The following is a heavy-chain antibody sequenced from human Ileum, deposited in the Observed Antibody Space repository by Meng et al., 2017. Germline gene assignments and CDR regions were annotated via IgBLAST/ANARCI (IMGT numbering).Heavy chain of an antibody. V-gene: IGHV3-53*01. J-gene: IGHJ4*02. D-gene: IGHD3-22*01. CDR3: VRDNYDSSGYWVLDY. CDR2: ISSGGST. CDR1: GFTVSSNY. Sequence: GESLKISCAASGFTVSSNYISWVPQAPGKGLEWVSVISSGGSTYYADSVKGRFTISRDNSKNTLYLQMNSLRAEDTAVYYCVRDNYDSSGYWVLDYWGQGTLVTVSS.